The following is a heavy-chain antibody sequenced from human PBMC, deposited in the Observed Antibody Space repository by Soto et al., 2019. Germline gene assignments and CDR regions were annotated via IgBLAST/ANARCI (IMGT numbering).Heavy chain of an antibody. CDR3: ARVGGNWNDDYFDY. CDR1: GYTFSDHD. Sequence: QVPLVQSGAEVKKPGASVKVSCKASGYTFSDHDITWVRQASGQGPEWLGWMNPNSGDTGYAQNFQGRVTMTRDTSKRTAYMELSSLRSEDTAVYYCARVGGNWNDDYFDYWGQGTLVTVSS. V-gene: IGHV1-8*01. CDR2: MNPNSGDT. J-gene: IGHJ4*02. D-gene: IGHD1-1*01.